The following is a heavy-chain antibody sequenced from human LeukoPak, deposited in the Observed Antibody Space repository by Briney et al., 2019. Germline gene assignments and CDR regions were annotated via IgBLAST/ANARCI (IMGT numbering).Heavy chain of an antibody. CDR1: GFTFSSYA. J-gene: IGHJ6*02. Sequence: QTGGSLRLSCAASGFTFSSYAMHWVRQAPGKGLEWVAVISYDGSDKYYADSVKGRFTISRDNSKNTLYLQMNSLRAEDTAVYYCARDNVQLERRTVMGYYGMDVWGQGTTVTVSS. CDR2: ISYDGSDK. CDR3: ARDNVQLERRTVMGYYGMDV. V-gene: IGHV3-30-3*01. D-gene: IGHD1-1*01.